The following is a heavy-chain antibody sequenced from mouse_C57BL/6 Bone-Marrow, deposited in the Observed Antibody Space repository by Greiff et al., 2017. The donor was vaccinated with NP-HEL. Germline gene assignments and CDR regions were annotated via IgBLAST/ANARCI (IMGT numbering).Heavy chain of an antibody. Sequence: QVQLQQPGAELVRPGSSVKLSCKASGYTFTSYWMHWVKQRPIQGLEWIGNIDPSDSETHYNQKFKDKATLTVDKSSSTAYMQLSSRTSEDSAVYYCARHYYGSIYGYFDVWGTGTTVTVSS. D-gene: IGHD1-1*01. V-gene: IGHV1-52*01. J-gene: IGHJ1*03. CDR3: ARHYYGSIYGYFDV. CDR1: GYTFTSYW. CDR2: IDPSDSET.